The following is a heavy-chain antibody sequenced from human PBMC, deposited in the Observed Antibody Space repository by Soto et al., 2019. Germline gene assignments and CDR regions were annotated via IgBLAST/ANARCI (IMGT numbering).Heavy chain of an antibody. V-gene: IGHV3-30-3*01. Sequence: GGPLRLSSEASGFTSSSYAMHWVRQAAGKGLEWVAVISYDGSNKHYADSVKGRFTISRDNSKNTLYLQMNSLRAEDTAVYYCAGDLVSYGMDVWGQGTTVTVSS. CDR1: GFTSSSYA. CDR2: ISYDGSNK. D-gene: IGHD6-6*01. J-gene: IGHJ6*02. CDR3: AGDLVSYGMDV.